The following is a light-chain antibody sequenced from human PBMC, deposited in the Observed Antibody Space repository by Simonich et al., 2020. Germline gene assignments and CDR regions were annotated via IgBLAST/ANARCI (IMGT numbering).Light chain of an antibody. CDR3: SSYTSSSTWV. CDR1: SSDVGGYNY. V-gene: IGLV2-14*03. Sequence: QSALTQPASVSGSPGQSITISCTGTSSDVGGYNYFSWYQHHPGKAPKLMIYDVSTRPSGVSNRFSGSKSGNTASLTISGLQAEDEADYYCSSYTSSSTWVFGGGTKLTVL. CDR2: DVS. J-gene: IGLJ3*02.